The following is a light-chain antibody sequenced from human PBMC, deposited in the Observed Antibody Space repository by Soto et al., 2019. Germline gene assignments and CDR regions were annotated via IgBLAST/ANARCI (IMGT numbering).Light chain of an antibody. J-gene: IGKJ1*01. CDR3: LQDYNYPWA. Sequence: AIQLTQSPSSLSASVGDRVTITCRASQAIRNDLGWFQQKPGKAPKLLIYGASTLQRGVPSRFSGSGSGTDFTLTISSLQPEDFATYYCLQDYNYPWAFGQGTKVDIK. CDR1: QAIRND. V-gene: IGKV1-6*02. CDR2: GAS.